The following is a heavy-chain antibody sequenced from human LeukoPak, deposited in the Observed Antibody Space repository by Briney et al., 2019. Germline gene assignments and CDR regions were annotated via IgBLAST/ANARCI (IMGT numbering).Heavy chain of an antibody. CDR3: ASSGGGYDSSGYQFDY. Sequence: ASVKVSCKASGYTFTSYGISWVRQAPGQGLEWMGWIGAYNGNTNYAQKLQGRVTMTTDTSTSTAYMELRSLRSDDTAVYYCASSGGGYDSSGYQFDYWGQGTLVTVSS. J-gene: IGHJ4*02. CDR1: GYTFTSYG. V-gene: IGHV1-18*01. CDR2: IGAYNGNT. D-gene: IGHD3-22*01.